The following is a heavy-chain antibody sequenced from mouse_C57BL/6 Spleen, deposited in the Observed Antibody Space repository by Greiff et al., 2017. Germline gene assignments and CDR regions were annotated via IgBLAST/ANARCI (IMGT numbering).Heavy chain of an antibody. CDR1: GFTFSSYG. Sequence: EVQVVESGGDLVKPGGSLKLSCAASGFTFSSYGMSWVRQTPDKRLEWVATISSGGSYTYYPDSVKGRFTISRDNAKNTLYLQMSSLKSEDTAMYYCARHEWEYFDYWGQGTTLTVSS. CDR3: ARHEWEYFDY. J-gene: IGHJ2*01. CDR2: ISSGGSYT. V-gene: IGHV5-6*01. D-gene: IGHD1-3*01.